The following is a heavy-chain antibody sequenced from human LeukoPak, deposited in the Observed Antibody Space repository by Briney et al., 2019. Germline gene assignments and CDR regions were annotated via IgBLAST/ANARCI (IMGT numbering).Heavy chain of an antibody. CDR3: ARVNPGPMFGFGGGFDY. D-gene: IGHD3-16*01. CDR1: GGSISSGGYY. V-gene: IGHV4-31*03. Sequence: SQTLSLTCTLSGGSISSGGYYWRWLRQHPGKGLEWIGYIYYSRSTYYHPSVQSRVTKTVDTSKDQFSLKLSSMTAGDTAVYYCARVNPGPMFGFGGGFDYWGQGTLVTVSS. CDR2: IYYSRST. J-gene: IGHJ4*02.